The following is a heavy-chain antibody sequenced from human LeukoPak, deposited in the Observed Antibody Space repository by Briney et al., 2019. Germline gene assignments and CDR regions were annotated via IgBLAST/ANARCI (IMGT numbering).Heavy chain of an antibody. V-gene: IGHV3-15*01. D-gene: IGHD6-19*01. Sequence: PGGSLRLSCAASGFTFSNAWMSWVRQAPGEGLEWVGRIKSKTDGGTTDYAAPVKGRFTISRDDSKNTLYLQMNSLKTEDTAVYYCTTGLIAVAGTGSWGQGTLVTVSS. CDR2: IKSKTDGGTT. CDR1: GFTFSNAW. J-gene: IGHJ5*02. CDR3: TTGLIAVAGTGS.